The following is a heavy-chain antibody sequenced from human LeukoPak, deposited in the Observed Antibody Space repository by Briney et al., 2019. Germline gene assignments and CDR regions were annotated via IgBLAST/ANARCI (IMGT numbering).Heavy chain of an antibody. J-gene: IGHJ4*02. CDR2: IIPIFGTA. CDR1: GGTFSSYA. D-gene: IGHD6-19*01. CDR3: ARGPSIAVAGYYFDY. V-gene: IGHV1-69*01. Sequence: SVNVSCKASGGTFSSYAISWVRQAPGQGLEWMGGIIPIFGTANYAQKFQGRVTITADESTSTAYMELSSLRSEDTAVYYCARGPSIAVAGYYFDYWGQGTLVTVSS.